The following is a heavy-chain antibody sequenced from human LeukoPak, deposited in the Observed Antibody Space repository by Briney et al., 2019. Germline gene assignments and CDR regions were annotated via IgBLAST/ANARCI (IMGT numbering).Heavy chain of an antibody. CDR2: IYYSGST. V-gene: IGHV4-59*01. CDR1: GGSISSYY. CDR3: ARGYDFWSGYLNRFDP. J-gene: IGHJ5*02. Sequence: SETLSLTCTVSGGSISSYYWSWIRQPPGKGLEWIGYIYYSGSTNYNPSLKSRVTISVDTSKNQFSLKLSSVTAADTAVYYCARGYDFWSGYLNRFDPWGQGTLVTVSS. D-gene: IGHD3-3*01.